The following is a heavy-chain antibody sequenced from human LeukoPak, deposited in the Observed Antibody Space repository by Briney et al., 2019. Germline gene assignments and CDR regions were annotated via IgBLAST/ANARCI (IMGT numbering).Heavy chain of an antibody. CDR2: IYYSGST. CDR3: ARLPAGFRFDP. Sequence: PSETLSLTCTVSGGSISSYYWSWIRQPPGKGLEWIGYIYYSGSTNYNPSLKSRVTISVDTSKNQFSLKLSSVTAADTAVYYCARLPAGFRFDPWGQGTLVTVSS. CDR1: GGSISSYY. D-gene: IGHD6-25*01. J-gene: IGHJ5*02. V-gene: IGHV4-59*12.